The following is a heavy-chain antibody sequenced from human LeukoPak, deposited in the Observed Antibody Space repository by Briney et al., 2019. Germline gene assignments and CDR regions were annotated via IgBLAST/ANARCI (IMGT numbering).Heavy chain of an antibody. J-gene: IGHJ6*02. V-gene: IGHV4-30-2*01. CDR1: GGSVSSGGYS. CDR2: IFHTGNT. D-gene: IGHD4-17*01. Sequence: SETLSLTCAVSGGSVSSGGYSWSWIRQPPGKGLEWIGYIFHTGNTYYNPSLRSRVIISVDRSKDQFSLKLNSVTAADTAVYYCARGPVTNFYYYYGMDVWGQGTTVTVS. CDR3: ARGPVTNFYYYYGMDV.